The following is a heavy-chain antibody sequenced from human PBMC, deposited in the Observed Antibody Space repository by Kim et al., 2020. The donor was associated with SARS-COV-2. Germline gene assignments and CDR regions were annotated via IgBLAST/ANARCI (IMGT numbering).Heavy chain of an antibody. Sequence: GGSLRLSCAASGFTFSSAWMSWVRQAPGKGLEWVGRIKSKTGGRTSDDAAPGRFTFTSASDDSKNTLYLHMKSLETEDTSVCYCTARGMFRGVGTADY. V-gene: IGHV3-15*01. CDR2: IKSKTGGRTS. CDR3: TARGMFRGVGTADY. CDR1: GFTFSSAW. J-gene: IGHJ4*01. D-gene: IGHD3-10*01.